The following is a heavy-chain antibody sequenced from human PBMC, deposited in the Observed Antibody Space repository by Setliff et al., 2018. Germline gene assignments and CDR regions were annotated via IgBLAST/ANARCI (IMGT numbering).Heavy chain of an antibody. V-gene: IGHV4-59*12. CDR3: TRDIKGDGMMFFDY. Sequence: SETLSLTCSVSGGSISNYYWSWIRQSPGKGLEWIGYIYNGGSTDYNPSVKSRVTISVDMSKNQLSLKLTSVTAADTAVYYCTRDIKGDGMMFFDYWGQGTLVTVSS. CDR1: GGSISNYY. CDR2: IYNGGST. J-gene: IGHJ4*02. D-gene: IGHD3-16*01.